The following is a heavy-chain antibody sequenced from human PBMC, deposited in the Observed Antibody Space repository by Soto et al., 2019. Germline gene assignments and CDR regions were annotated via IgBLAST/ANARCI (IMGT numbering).Heavy chain of an antibody. V-gene: IGHV3-48*02. D-gene: IGHD7-27*01. CDR3: ARDRHWAFDS. CDR1: GFSFSSYT. CDR2: ISRSSSTI. Sequence: EVQLVESGGGSVQPGGSLRLSCAASGFSFSSYTMNWVRQLPGKGLEWVSFISRSSSTITYADPVKGRFTITRDNVKNSLYMQMNSLRDEDTAVYYCARDRHWAFDSWGQGTLVTVSS. J-gene: IGHJ4*02.